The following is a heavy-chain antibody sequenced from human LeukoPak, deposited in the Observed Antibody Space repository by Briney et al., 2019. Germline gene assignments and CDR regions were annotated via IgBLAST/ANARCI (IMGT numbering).Heavy chain of an antibody. CDR2: IYYSGST. Sequence: PSETLSLTCTVSGGSISSSSYYWGWIRQPPGKGLEWIGSIYYSGSTYYNPSLKSRVTISVDTSKNQFSLKLSSVTAADTAVYYCARDRTHYDILTGYYWDNWFDPWGQGTLVTVSS. CDR1: GGSISSSSYY. CDR3: ARDRTHYDILTGYYWDNWFDP. D-gene: IGHD3-9*01. J-gene: IGHJ5*02. V-gene: IGHV4-39*07.